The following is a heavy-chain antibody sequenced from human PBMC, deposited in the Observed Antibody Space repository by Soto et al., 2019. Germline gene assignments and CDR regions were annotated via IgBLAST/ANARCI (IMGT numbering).Heavy chain of an antibody. Sequence: PSETLCLTCAVYGGSFSGYYWGWIRQPPGKGLEWIGEINHSGSTNYNPSLKSRVTISVDTSKNQFSLKLSSVTAADTAVYYCARVGRTPWIQLWSFDYWGQGTLVTV. D-gene: IGHD5-18*01. V-gene: IGHV4-34*01. CDR1: GGSFSGYY. CDR3: ARVGRTPWIQLWSFDY. CDR2: INHSGST. J-gene: IGHJ4*02.